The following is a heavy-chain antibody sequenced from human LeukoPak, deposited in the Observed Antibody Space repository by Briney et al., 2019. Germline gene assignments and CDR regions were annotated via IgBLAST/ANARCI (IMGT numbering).Heavy chain of an antibody. V-gene: IGHV3-48*03. CDR2: ISSSGGAI. CDR3: ASGYSYGGDY. D-gene: IGHD5-12*01. J-gene: IGHJ4*02. CDR1: RFTFSSYE. Sequence: GGSLRLSCVASRFTFSSYEMHWVRQAPGKGVEWVSCISSSGGAIYYADSVRGRFTISRDNAKNSLYLQMNSLRAEDTAAYYCASGYSYGGDYWGQGTLVTVSS.